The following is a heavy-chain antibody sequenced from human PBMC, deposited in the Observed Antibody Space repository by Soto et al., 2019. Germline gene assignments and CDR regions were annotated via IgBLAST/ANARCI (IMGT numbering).Heavy chain of an antibody. Sequence: EVQLVEPGGGLVKPGGSLRLSCTASGFTFSLYSMSWLRQAPGKGLEWVSPISGGSDYIHYADAVKGRFTIYRDNAKNSLYVQMNSLRDEDTAVYYCAKDDGCSGGSCCLFNWFDPWAQGTLVTVSS. CDR3: AKDDGCSGGSCCLFNWFDP. CDR2: ISGGSDYI. V-gene: IGHV3-21*01. J-gene: IGHJ5*02. CDR1: GFTFSLYS. D-gene: IGHD2-15*01.